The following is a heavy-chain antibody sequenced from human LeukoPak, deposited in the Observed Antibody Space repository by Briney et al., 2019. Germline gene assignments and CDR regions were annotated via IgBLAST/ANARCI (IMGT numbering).Heavy chain of an antibody. D-gene: IGHD5-18*01. CDR3: ARDGGTAMGRYYYYMDV. J-gene: IGHJ6*03. CDR2: INPNSGGT. Sequence: ASVKVSCKASGYPFSAYYIHWVRQAPGQGLEWMGWINPNSGGTNYAQRFQGRVTMTRDTSISTAYMELSRLRSDDTAVYYCARDGGTAMGRYYYYMDVWGKGTTVTISS. CDR1: GYPFSAYY. V-gene: IGHV1-2*02.